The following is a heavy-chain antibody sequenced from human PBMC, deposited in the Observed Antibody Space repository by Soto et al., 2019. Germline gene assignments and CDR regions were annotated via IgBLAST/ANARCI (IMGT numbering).Heavy chain of an antibody. CDR2: IWYDGSNK. CDR1: GFTFSSYG. D-gene: IGHD2-8*02. Sequence: VGSLRLSCAASGFTFSSYGMHWVRQAPGKGLEWVAVIWYDGSNKYYADSVKGRFTISRDNSRNTVYLQMNSLTAGDTALYYCAKATATGGGAFDFCGQGTMVTVSS. V-gene: IGHV3-33*06. CDR3: AKATATGGGAFDF. J-gene: IGHJ3*01.